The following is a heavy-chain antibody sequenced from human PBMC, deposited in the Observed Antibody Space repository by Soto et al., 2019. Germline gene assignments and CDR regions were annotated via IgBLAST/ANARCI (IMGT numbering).Heavy chain of an antibody. J-gene: IGHJ6*02. CDR1: GYTFTSYG. V-gene: IGHV1-18*01. D-gene: IGHD2-15*01. CDR2: ISAYNGNT. CDR3: ARDRGLDCSGGSCYVHYYYYYGMDV. Sequence: ASVKVSCKASGYTFTSYGISWVRQAPGQGLEWMGWISAYNGNTNYAQKLQGRVTMTTDTSTSTAYMELRSLRSDDTAVYCCARDRGLDCSGGSCYVHYYYYYGMDVWGQGTTVTV.